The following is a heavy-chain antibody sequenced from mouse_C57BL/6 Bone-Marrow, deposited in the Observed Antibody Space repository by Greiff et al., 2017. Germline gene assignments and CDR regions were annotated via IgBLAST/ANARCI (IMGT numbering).Heavy chain of an antibody. J-gene: IGHJ1*03. CDR3: ARDYYGHWYFDV. D-gene: IGHD1-1*01. CDR1: GYTFTSYW. CDR2: IYPGSGST. Sequence: QVQLQQPGAELVKPGASVTMSCKASGYTFTSYWITWVKQRPGQGLEWIGDIYPGSGSTNYNEKFKSKATLTVDTSSSTAYMQLSSLTSEDSAVYDCARDYYGHWYFDVWGTGTTVTVSS. V-gene: IGHV1-55*01.